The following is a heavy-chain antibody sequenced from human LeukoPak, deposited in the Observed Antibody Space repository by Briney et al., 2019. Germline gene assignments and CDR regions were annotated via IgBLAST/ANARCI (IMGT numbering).Heavy chain of an antibody. CDR2: IYTSGST. CDR1: GGSISSYY. CDR3: ARDSGPGAAAGTNWFDP. D-gene: IGHD6-13*01. J-gene: IGHJ5*02. V-gene: IGHV4-4*07. Sequence: SETLSLTCTVSGGSISSYYWSWIRQPAGKGLEWIGRIYTSGSTNYNPSLKSRVTMSVDTSKNQFSLKLSSVPAADTAVYYCARDSGPGAAAGTNWFDPWGQGTLVTVSS.